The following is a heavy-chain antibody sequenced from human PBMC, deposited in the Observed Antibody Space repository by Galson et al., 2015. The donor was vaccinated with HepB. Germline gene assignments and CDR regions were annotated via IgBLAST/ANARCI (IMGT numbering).Heavy chain of an antibody. V-gene: IGHV1-18*01. Sequence: SVKVSCKASGYTFTSYGISWVRQAPGQGLEWMGWIRAYNGHTNYAQKLQGRVTMTTDTSTSTAYMELRSLRSDDTAVYYCARNGLCSTSCYDYYYYYGMDVWGQGTTVTVSS. J-gene: IGHJ6*02. CDR1: GYTFTSYG. CDR2: IRAYNGHT. CDR3: ARNGLCSTSCYDYYYYYGMDV. D-gene: IGHD2-2*01.